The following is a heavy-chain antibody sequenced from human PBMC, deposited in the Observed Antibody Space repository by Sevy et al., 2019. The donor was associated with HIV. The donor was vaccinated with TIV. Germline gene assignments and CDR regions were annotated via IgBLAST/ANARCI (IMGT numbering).Heavy chain of an antibody. D-gene: IGHD3-10*01. CDR3: ARFREYGLGHYMDV. CDR2: IHPGDSDT. Sequence: GESLKISCEGSGYSFTNYWIGWVRQMPGKGLEWMGVIHPGDSDTRYSPSFQGQVTISADKSISTAYLQWSSLKASDTAMYDCARFREYGLGHYMDVWGKGTTVTVSS. V-gene: IGHV5-51*01. CDR1: GYSFTNYW. J-gene: IGHJ6*03.